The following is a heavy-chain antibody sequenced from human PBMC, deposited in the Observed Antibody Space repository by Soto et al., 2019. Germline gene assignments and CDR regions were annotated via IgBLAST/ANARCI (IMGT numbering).Heavy chain of an antibody. D-gene: IGHD2-15*01. Sequence: QVQLVESGGGVVQPGGSLRLSCTTSGFTFNTYGMYWVRQAPGKGLEWVAIIWYDGSKKYYGDSVKGRFTISRDNSKNTLYLQMNSLRAEDTALYYCARGDCTGAYCYSWRFNYGVDVWGQGTTVTVSS. V-gene: IGHV3-33*08. J-gene: IGHJ6*02. CDR3: ARGDCTGAYCYSWRFNYGVDV. CDR1: GFTFNTYG. CDR2: IWYDGSKK.